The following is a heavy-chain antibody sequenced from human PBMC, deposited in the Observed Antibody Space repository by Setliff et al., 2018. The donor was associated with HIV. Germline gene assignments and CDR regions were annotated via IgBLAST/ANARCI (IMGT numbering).Heavy chain of an antibody. CDR1: GASISSYY. D-gene: IGHD6-6*01. V-gene: IGHV4-59*12. CDR3: AHIAARPVRYYYYGMDV. J-gene: IGHJ6*02. CDR2: IYSSGST. Sequence: SETLSLTCTVSGASISSYYWSWIRQPPGKGLEWIGYIYSSGSTNYNPSLKSRVTISVDTSKNQFSLKLSSVTAADTAVYYCAHIAARPVRYYYYGMDVWGQGTTVTVSS.